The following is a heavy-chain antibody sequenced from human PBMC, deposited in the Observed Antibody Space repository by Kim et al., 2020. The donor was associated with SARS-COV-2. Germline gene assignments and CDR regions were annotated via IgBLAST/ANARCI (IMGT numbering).Heavy chain of an antibody. CDR3: ARDPPELLTVYYQNSDVFD. J-gene: IGHJ3*01. CDR2: ISGYNGNT. V-gene: IGHV1-18*01. D-gene: IGHD3-9*01. Sequence: ASVKVSCQASGYTFTSYGLSWVRQAPGQGLEWMGWISGYNGNTKYAQKFQGRVTMTTDTSTSTAXIEMRSLRSDDTAVYYCARDPPELLTVYYQNSDVFD. CDR1: GYTFTSYG.